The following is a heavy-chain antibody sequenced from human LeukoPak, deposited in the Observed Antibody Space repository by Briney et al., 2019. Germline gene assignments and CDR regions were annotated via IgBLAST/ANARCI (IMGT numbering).Heavy chain of an antibody. CDR2: ISSSSSYI. J-gene: IGHJ6*03. Sequence: GGSLRLSCAASGFTFSSYSMNWVRQAPGKGLEWVSSISSSSSYIYYADSVKGRFTISRDNAKNSLYLQMNSLRAEDTAVYYCAKDRDSSSWYSYYYYYMDVWGKGTTVTISS. CDR3: AKDRDSSSWYSYYYYYMDV. D-gene: IGHD6-13*01. V-gene: IGHV3-21*04. CDR1: GFTFSSYS.